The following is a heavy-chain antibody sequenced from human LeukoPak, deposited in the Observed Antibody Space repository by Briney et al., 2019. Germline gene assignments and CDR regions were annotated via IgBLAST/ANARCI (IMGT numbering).Heavy chain of an antibody. Sequence: ESGPTVVKPTQTLTLTCTFSGFSLSTSGVGVGWIRQPPGRSLEWLALIYWDDDKRYSPSLKSRLTITKDTSKNQVVLTMTNMDPVDTATYYCAHSSGSYYKLDYWGQGTLVTVSS. CDR2: IYWDDDK. CDR1: GFSLSTSGVG. D-gene: IGHD1-26*01. CDR3: AHSSGSYYKLDY. J-gene: IGHJ4*02. V-gene: IGHV2-5*02.